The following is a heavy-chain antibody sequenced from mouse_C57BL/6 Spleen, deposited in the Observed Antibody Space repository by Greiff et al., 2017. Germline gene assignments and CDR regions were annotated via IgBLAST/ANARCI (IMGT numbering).Heavy chain of an antibody. V-gene: IGHV14-4*01. D-gene: IGHD2-3*01. Sequence: EVKLMESGAELVRPGASVKLSCTASGFNIKDDCMHWVKQRPDQGLEWIGTIDPEHGDTEYASKFQGKATITADTSSNTAYLQLSSLTSEDTAVYYCTAGGYYSLAYWGQGTLVTVSA. J-gene: IGHJ3*01. CDR1: GFNIKDDC. CDR3: TAGGYYSLAY. CDR2: IDPEHGDT.